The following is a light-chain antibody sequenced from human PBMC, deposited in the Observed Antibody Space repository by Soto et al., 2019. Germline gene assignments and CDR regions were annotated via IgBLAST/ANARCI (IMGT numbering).Light chain of an antibody. CDR1: QSVSSNY. CDR2: GAS. Sequence: EIVLTQSPGTLSLSPGERATLSCRASQSVSSNYLAWYQQKPGQAPRVLIYGASSRATGIPDRFSGSGSGTDFTLTISRLEPEDLAVYYCQQYGSSPYTFGQGTKLEIK. J-gene: IGKJ2*01. V-gene: IGKV3-20*01. CDR3: QQYGSSPYT.